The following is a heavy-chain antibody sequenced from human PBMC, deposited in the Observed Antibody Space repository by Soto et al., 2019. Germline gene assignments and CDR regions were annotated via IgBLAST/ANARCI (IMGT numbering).Heavy chain of an antibody. CDR1: GDSISITSYY. J-gene: IGHJ4*02. D-gene: IGHD2-15*01. CDR3: ASTKDETLYFDY. V-gene: IGHV4-39*01. Sequence: QLQLQESGPGLVKPSETLSLTCTVSGDSISITSYYWGWVSQPPGKGLEWIGSIHYSGSTHYNPSLQSRVTISGDASKKQFSLKLRSVTAADTAVYYCASTKDETLYFDYWGQGTLVTVSS. CDR2: IHYSGST.